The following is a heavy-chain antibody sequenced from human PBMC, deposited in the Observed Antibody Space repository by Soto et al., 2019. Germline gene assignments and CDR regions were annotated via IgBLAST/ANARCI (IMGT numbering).Heavy chain of an antibody. V-gene: IGHV3-23*01. CDR2: ISGSGDNT. Sequence: HPGGSLRLSCAASGFTFSSYAMSWVRQAPGTGLEWVSVISGSGDNTYYAVSVKGRFTISRDNSKNTLYLQMNSLRAEDTAVYYCAKDFFTVHDAFDIWGQGTMVTVSS. CDR3: AKDFFTVHDAFDI. D-gene: IGHD4-17*01. J-gene: IGHJ3*02. CDR1: GFTFSSYA.